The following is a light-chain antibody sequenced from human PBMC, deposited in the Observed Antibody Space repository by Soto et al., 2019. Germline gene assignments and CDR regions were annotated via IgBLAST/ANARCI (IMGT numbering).Light chain of an antibody. CDR3: QQYGGSPYT. Sequence: EIVLTQSPGTLSLSPGERATLSCRASQSVSSSYLAWYQQKPGQAPRLLIYGASSRATAIPDRFSGSGSGTDFALTISRLEPEDFAVYYCQQYGGSPYTLGQGTKLEI. CDR1: QSVSSSY. CDR2: GAS. J-gene: IGKJ2*01. V-gene: IGKV3-20*01.